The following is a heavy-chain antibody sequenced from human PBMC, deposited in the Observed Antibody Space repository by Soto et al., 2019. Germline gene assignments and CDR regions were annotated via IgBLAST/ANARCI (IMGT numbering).Heavy chain of an antibody. Sequence: EVQLVESGGGLVQPGGSLRLSCAASGFTFSSYDMHWVRQATGKGLEWVSAIGTAGDTYYPGSVKGRFTIYRENAKNSLYLQMNSLRAGDTAVYYCARAGDANGMDVWGQGTTVTVSS. J-gene: IGHJ6*01. CDR2: IGTAGDT. V-gene: IGHV3-13*04. CDR1: GFTFSSYD. CDR3: ARAGDANGMDV. D-gene: IGHD3-10*01.